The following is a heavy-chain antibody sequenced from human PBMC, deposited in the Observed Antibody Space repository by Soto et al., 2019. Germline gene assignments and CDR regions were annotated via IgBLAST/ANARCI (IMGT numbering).Heavy chain of an antibody. CDR2: IYYSGST. D-gene: IGHD3-10*01. CDR1: GGSISSYY. Sequence: SETLSLTCTVSGGSISSYYWSWIRQPPGKGLEWIGYIYYSGSTNYNPSLKSRVTISVDTSKNQFSLKLSSVTAADTAVYYCASQRGEMARRGWFDPWGQGTLVTVSS. J-gene: IGHJ5*02. CDR3: ASQRGEMARRGWFDP. V-gene: IGHV4-59*01.